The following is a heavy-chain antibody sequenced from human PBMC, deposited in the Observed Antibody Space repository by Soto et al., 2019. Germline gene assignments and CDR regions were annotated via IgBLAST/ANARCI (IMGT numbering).Heavy chain of an antibody. V-gene: IGHV3-23*01. D-gene: IGHD6-25*01. CDR3: AKFFVETGGSSGWPWSFHF. CDR1: GFTFSSYA. J-gene: IGHJ4*02. CDR2: ISGTGGTT. Sequence: EVQLLESGGGLVQPGGSLRLSCAASGFTFSSYAMSWVRQAQGKGLEWVSAISGTGGTTYYADSVQGRFTISRDNSRNTLHLQMNSLRAEDTAIYYCAKFFVETGGSSGWPWSFHFWGQGTLVTVSS.